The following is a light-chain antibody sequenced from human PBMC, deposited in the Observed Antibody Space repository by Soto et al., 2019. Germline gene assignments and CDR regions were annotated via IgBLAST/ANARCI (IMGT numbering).Light chain of an antibody. CDR1: NSDVGLYNF. V-gene: IGLV2-8*01. Sequence: QSALTQPPSASGSPGQSVTISCTGTNSDVGLYNFVSWYQHHPGNAPKLIIYEVTKRPSGVPDRFSGSKSGNTDSLTVSGLRAEDEADYYCSSYAGRNSVLFGGGTQVTVL. CDR2: EVT. J-gene: IGLJ2*01. CDR3: SSYAGRNSVL.